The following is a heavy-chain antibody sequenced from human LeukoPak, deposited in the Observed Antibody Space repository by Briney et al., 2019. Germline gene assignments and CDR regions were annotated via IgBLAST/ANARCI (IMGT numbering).Heavy chain of an antibody. D-gene: IGHD2-8*01. V-gene: IGHV3-20*04. CDR3: ARDVDCTNDGCPQSGLAY. Sequence: GGSLRLSCAASGFTFDDYGMSWVRQAPGKGLEWVSGINWNGGSTGYADSVKGRFTISRDNAKNSLYLQMNSLRAEDTAVYYCARDVDCTNDGCPQSGLAYWGQGALVTVSS. J-gene: IGHJ4*02. CDR1: GFTFDDYG. CDR2: INWNGGST.